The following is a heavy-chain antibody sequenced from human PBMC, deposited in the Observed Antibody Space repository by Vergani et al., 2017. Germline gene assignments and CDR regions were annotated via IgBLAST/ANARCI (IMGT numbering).Heavy chain of an antibody. CDR2: IYYSGST. Sequence: QVQLQQWGAGLLKPSETLSLTCAVYGGSFSGYYWSWIRQPPGKGLEWIGYIYYSGSTYYNPSLKSRVTISVDTSKNQFSLKLSSVTAADTAVYYCARLDCSGGSCHSSYYMDVWGKGTTVTVSS. D-gene: IGHD2-15*01. CDR3: ARLDCSGGSCHSSYYMDV. V-gene: IGHV4-34*01. J-gene: IGHJ6*03. CDR1: GGSFSGYY.